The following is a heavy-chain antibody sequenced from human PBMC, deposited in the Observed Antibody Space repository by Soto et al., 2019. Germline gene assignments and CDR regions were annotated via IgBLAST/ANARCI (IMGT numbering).Heavy chain of an antibody. CDR2: ISSSSSYI. Sequence: EVQLVESGGGLVKPGGSLRLSCAASGFTFSSYSMNWVRQAPGKGLEWVSSISSSSSYIYYADSVKGRFTISRDNAKNSLYLQMNSLRAEDTAVYYCARGGHPYSSGWHETRASDYWGQGTLVTVSS. D-gene: IGHD6-19*01. CDR3: ARGGHPYSSGWHETRASDY. V-gene: IGHV3-21*01. CDR1: GFTFSSYS. J-gene: IGHJ4*02.